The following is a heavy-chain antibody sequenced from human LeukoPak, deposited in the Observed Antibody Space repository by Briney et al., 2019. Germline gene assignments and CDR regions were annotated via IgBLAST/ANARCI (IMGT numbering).Heavy chain of an antibody. CDR1: GFSFSSFG. D-gene: IGHD3-3*01. J-gene: IGHJ4*02. CDR2: IWYDGSNK. Sequence: GGSLRLSCAASGFSFSSFGMHWVRQAPGKGLEWVAVIWYDGSNKYYADSVKGRFTISRDNSKNTLYLQMNSLRAEDTAVYYCAKDLGAITIFGVGDYWGQGTLVTVSS. CDR3: AKDLGAITIFGVGDY. V-gene: IGHV3-30*02.